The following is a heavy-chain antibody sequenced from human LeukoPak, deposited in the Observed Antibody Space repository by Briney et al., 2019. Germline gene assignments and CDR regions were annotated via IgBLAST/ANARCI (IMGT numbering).Heavy chain of an antibody. D-gene: IGHD3-22*01. V-gene: IGHV1-2*02. CDR1: GYTFTSYG. CDR2: INPNSGGT. CDR3: ARAGPNDSSGYYFDY. J-gene: IGHJ4*02. Sequence: ASVKVSCKASGYTFTSYGISWVRQAPGQGLEWMGWINPNSGGTNYAQKFQGRVTMTRDTSISTAYMELSRLRSDDTAVYYCARAGPNDSSGYYFDYWGQGTLVTVSS.